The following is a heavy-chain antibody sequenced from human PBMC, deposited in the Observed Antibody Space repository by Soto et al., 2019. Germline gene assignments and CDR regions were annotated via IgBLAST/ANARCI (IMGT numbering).Heavy chain of an antibody. CDR2: ISYDGNNK. CDR1: GFTFSSYG. D-gene: IGHD6-13*01. CDR3: AKDLSSSWPYYYYYYGMDV. V-gene: IGHV3-30*18. J-gene: IGHJ6*02. Sequence: PGGSLRLSCAASGFTFSSYGMHWVRQAPGKGLEWVAVISYDGNNKYYADSVKGRFTISRDNSKNTLYLQMNSLRAEDTAVYYCAKDLSSSWPYYYYYYGMDVWGQGTTVTVSS.